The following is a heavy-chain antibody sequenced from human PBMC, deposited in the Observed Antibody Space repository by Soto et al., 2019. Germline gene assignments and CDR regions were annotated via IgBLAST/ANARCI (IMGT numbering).Heavy chain of an antibody. CDR2: ISSSSSTI. D-gene: IGHD3-3*01. CDR3: ARGRRITIFGVVTHNRGNYFDY. J-gene: IGHJ4*02. V-gene: IGHV3-48*02. Sequence: PGGSLRLSCAASGFTFSSYSMNWVRQAPGKGLEWVSYISSSSSTIYYADSVKGRFTISRDNAKNSLYLQMNSLRDENTAVYYCARGRRITIFGVVTHNRGNYFDYWGQGTLVTVSS. CDR1: GFTFSSYS.